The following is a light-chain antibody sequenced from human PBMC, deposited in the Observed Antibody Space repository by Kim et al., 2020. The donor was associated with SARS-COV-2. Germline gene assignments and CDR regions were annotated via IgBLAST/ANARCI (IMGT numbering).Light chain of an antibody. CDR2: TAS. J-gene: IGKJ5*01. CDR1: QSISRY. Sequence: DIQMTQSPSSLSASVGDRVTITCRASQSISRYLDWYQQKPGKAPNLLIYTASSLRSGFPSRFSGSGSGTDFTLTISSLQPEDFATYYCRQSYSNPITFGQGTRLEIK. V-gene: IGKV1-39*01. CDR3: RQSYSNPIT.